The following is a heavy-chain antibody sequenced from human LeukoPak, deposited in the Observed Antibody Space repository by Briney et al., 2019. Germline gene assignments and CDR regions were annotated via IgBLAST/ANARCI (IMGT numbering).Heavy chain of an antibody. CDR1: GFTFSSYS. Sequence: GGSLRLSCAASGFTFSSYSMNRVRQAPGKGLEWLANIGGDGDRKFYVDSVKGRFTISRDNAENSLYLQMNSLRAEDTAVYYCAKDGYSSGWYGSFDYWGQGTLVTVSS. J-gene: IGHJ4*02. V-gene: IGHV3-7*01. CDR3: AKDGYSSGWYGSFDY. CDR2: IGGDGDRK. D-gene: IGHD6-19*01.